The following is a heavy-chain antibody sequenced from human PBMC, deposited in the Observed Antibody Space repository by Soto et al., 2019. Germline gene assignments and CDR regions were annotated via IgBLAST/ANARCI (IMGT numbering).Heavy chain of an antibody. CDR2: INAGNGNT. V-gene: IGHV1-3*01. CDR1: GYTFTSYA. J-gene: IGHJ4*02. CDR3: ASLEYCSSTSCYTVDY. D-gene: IGHD2-2*02. Sequence: QVQLVQSGAEVKKPGASVKVSCKASGYTFTSYAMHWVRQAPGQRLEWMGWINAGNGNTKYSLKFQGRVTITRDTSASTAYMELSSLRSEDTAVYYCASLEYCSSTSCYTVDYWGQGTLVTVSS.